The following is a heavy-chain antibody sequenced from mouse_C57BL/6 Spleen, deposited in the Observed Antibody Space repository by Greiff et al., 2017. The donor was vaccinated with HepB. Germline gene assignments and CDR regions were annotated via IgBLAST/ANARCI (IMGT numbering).Heavy chain of an antibody. Sequence: EVKLVESGPGLAKPSQTLSLTCSVTGYSITSDYWNWIRKFPGNKLEYMGYISHSGSTYYNPSLKSRNSITRDTSKNQYYLQLNSVTTEDTATYYCARYSITTVVAPYYFDYWGQGTTLTVSS. CDR2: ISHSGST. J-gene: IGHJ2*01. CDR1: GYSITSDY. V-gene: IGHV3-8*01. CDR3: ARYSITTVVAPYYFDY. D-gene: IGHD1-1*01.